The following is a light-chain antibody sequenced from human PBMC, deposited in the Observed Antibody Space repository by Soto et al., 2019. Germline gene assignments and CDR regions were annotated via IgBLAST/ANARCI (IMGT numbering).Light chain of an antibody. J-gene: IGKJ2*01. V-gene: IGKV3-11*01. CDR3: QQRSNWPPEFT. CDR1: QSITSY. CDR2: DAF. Sequence: EIVLTQSPAFLSLSPGERVTLSCRASQSITSYLAWYQHKPGQTPRLLIYDAFSRASGIPDRFSGSGSGTDFTRAISSLEPEDSAVYYCQQRSNWPPEFTFGQGTRVEIK.